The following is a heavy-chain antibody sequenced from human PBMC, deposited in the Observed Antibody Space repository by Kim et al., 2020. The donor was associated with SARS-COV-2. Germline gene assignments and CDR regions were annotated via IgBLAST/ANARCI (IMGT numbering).Heavy chain of an antibody. CDR3: TTGRDDFWSGYYG. CDR1: GFTFSNAW. Sequence: GGSLRLSCAASGFTFSNAWMSWVRQAPGKGLEWVGRIKSKTDGGTTDYAAPVKGRFTISRDDSKNTLYLQMNSLKTEDTAVYYCTTGRDDFWSGYYGWGQGTLVTVSS. J-gene: IGHJ4*02. V-gene: IGHV3-15*01. D-gene: IGHD3-3*01. CDR2: IKSKTDGGTT.